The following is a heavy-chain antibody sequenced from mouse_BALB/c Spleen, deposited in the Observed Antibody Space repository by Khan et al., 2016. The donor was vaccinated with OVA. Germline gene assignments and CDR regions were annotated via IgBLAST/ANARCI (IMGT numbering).Heavy chain of an antibody. CDR2: INTYTGEP. Sequence: QIQLVQSGPELKKPGETVKISCKASGYTFTNYGMNWVKQAPGKGLKWMGWINTYTGEPTYADDFKGRFVFSLETSASTAYLQISHLKNEDMTTYFCARISSYRYADVWGAGTTVTVYS. V-gene: IGHV9-1*02. J-gene: IGHJ1*01. CDR1: GYTFTNYG. CDR3: ARISSYRYADV.